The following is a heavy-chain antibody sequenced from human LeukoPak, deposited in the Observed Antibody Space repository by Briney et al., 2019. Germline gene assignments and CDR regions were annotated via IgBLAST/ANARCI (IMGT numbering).Heavy chain of an antibody. CDR3: ARQEARDYYYEGLDY. J-gene: IGHJ4*02. CDR1: GFTFSSYW. V-gene: IGHV3-30*03. Sequence: GGSLRLSCAASGFTFSSYWMSWVRQAPGKGLEWVALISYNGGRKDYADSVKGRFTIDRDNSKNTVYLHMNSLRPDDTAIYFCARQEARDYYYEGLDYWGQGNLVTVSS. D-gene: IGHD3-22*01. CDR2: ISYNGGRK.